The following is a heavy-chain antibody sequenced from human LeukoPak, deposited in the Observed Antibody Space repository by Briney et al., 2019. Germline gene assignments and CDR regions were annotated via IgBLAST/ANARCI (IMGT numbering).Heavy chain of an antibody. CDR2: IYYSGST. J-gene: IGHJ5*02. CDR3: ARGAKQLELRGWFDP. V-gene: IGHV4-59*01. CDR1: GGSISSYY. D-gene: IGHD1-7*01. Sequence: SETQSLTCTVSGGSISSYYWSWIRQPPGKGLEWIGYIYYSGSTNYNPSLKSRVTISVDTSKNQFSLKLSSVTAADTAVYYCARGAKQLELRGWFDPWGQGTLVTVSS.